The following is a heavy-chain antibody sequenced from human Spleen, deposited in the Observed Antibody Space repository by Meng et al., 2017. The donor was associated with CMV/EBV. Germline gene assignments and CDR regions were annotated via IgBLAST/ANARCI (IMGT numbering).Heavy chain of an antibody. D-gene: IGHD5-18*01. CDR3: ARDSYGYYFDY. Sequence: CTVSGGSISSGDYYWSWIRQRPGRGLEWIGYTHYSGTTYYNPSLKSRVTISVDKSKNQFSLKLSSVTAADTAVYYCARDSYGYYFDYWGQGTLVTVS. CDR1: GGSISSGDYY. V-gene: IGHV4-31*03. CDR2: THYSGTT. J-gene: IGHJ4*02.